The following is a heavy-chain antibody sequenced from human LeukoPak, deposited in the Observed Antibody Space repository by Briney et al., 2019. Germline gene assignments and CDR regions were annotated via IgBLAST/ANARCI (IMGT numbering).Heavy chain of an antibody. CDR1: GGSFSGYY. D-gene: IGHD3-10*01. CDR3: AKGLQERSMVRGGTALPYNLFEP. Sequence: SETLSLTCAVYGGSFSGYYWSWIRQPPGKGLEWIGEINHSGSTNYNPSLKSRVTISVDTSKNQFSLKLSSVTAADTAVYYCAKGLQERSMVRGGTALPYNLFEPWGQGTLVTVSS. J-gene: IGHJ5*02. CDR2: INHSGST. V-gene: IGHV4-34*01.